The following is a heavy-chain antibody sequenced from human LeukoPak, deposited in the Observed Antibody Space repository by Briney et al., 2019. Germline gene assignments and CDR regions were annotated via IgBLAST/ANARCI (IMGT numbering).Heavy chain of an antibody. D-gene: IGHD2-2*01. V-gene: IGHV4-34*01. J-gene: IGHJ5*02. CDR1: GGSFSGYY. CDR3: ARGGKVVPAAMGSNWFDP. Sequence: SETLSLTCAVYGGSFSGYYWSWIRQPPGKGLEWIGEINHSGSTNYNPSLKSRVTISVDTSKNQFSLKLSSVTAADTAVYYCARGGKVVPAAMGSNWFDPWGQGTLVTVSS. CDR2: INHSGST.